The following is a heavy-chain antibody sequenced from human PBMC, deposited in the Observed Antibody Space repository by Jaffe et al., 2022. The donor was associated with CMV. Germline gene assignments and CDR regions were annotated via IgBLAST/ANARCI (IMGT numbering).Heavy chain of an antibody. J-gene: IGHJ6*03. CDR2: IYYSGST. CDR3: ARHPNPPVGGSSSSLGAGDYPYYYYYMDV. D-gene: IGHD6-6*01. CDR1: GGSISSYY. V-gene: IGHV4-59*08. Sequence: QVQLQESGPGLVKPSETLSLTCTVSGGSISSYYWSWIRQPPGKGLEWIGYIYYSGSTNYNPSLKSRVTISVDTSKNQFSLKLSSVTAADTAVYYCARHPNPPVGGSSSSLGAGDYPYYYYYMDVWGKGTTVTVSS.